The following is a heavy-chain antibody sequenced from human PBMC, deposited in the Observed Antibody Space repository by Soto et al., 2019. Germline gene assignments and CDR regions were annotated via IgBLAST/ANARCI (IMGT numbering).Heavy chain of an antibody. V-gene: IGHV4-39*01. CDR3: ARPLDTQLWLGGGFDY. CDR2: IYYSGST. Sequence: QLLESGPGLVKPSETLSLTCTVSGGSISSSSYYWGWIRQPPGKGLEWIGSIYYSGSTYYNPSLKSRVTISVDTSKNQFSLKLSSVTAADTAVYYCARPLDTQLWLGGGFDYWGQGTLVTVSS. J-gene: IGHJ4*02. CDR1: GGSISSSSYY. D-gene: IGHD5-18*01.